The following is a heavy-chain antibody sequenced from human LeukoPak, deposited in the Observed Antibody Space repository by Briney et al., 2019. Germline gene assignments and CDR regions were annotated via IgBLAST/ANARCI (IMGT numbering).Heavy chain of an antibody. CDR2: INHSGST. CDR3: ARGQNYYDSSGYLQH. Sequence: SETLSLTCAVYGGSFSGYYWSWIRQPPGKGLEWIGEINHSGSTNYSPSLKSRVTISVDTSKNQSSLKLSSVTAADTAVYYCARGQNYYDSSGYLQHWGQGTLVTVSS. CDR1: GGSFSGYY. J-gene: IGHJ1*01. D-gene: IGHD3-22*01. V-gene: IGHV4-34*01.